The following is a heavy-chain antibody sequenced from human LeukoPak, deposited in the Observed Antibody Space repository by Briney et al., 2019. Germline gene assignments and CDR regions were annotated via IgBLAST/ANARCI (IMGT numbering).Heavy chain of an antibody. J-gene: IGHJ6*03. V-gene: IGHV3-23*01. CDR2: ISGSGGST. D-gene: IGHD3-3*01. Sequence: GGSLRLSCAASGFTFSSYAMSWVRQAPGKGLEWVSAISGSGGSTYYADSVKGRFTISRDNSKNTLYLQMNSLRAEDTAVYYCARTLIFGVVITNMDVWGKGTTVTVSS. CDR1: GFTFSSYA. CDR3: ARTLIFGVVITNMDV.